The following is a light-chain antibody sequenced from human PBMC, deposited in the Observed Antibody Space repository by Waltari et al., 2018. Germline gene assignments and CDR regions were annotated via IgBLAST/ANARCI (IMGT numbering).Light chain of an antibody. V-gene: IGKV1-5*03. Sequence: MQMTQSPSTLSASVGDRVPITCRASQSISNWLAWYQQKPGKAPKLLIYKASSLESGVPSRFSGSGSGTEFTLTISSLQPDDFATYYCQQYNSYSLTFGGGTKVEIK. CDR1: QSISNW. CDR3: QQYNSYSLT. CDR2: KAS. J-gene: IGKJ4*01.